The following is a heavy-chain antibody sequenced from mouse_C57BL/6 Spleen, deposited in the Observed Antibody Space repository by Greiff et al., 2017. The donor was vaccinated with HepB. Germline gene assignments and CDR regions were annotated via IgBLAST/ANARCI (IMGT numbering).Heavy chain of an antibody. Sequence: EVQLQESGAELVRPGASVKLSCTASGFNIKDDYMHWVKQRPEQGLEWIGWIDPENGDTEYASKFQGKATITADTSSNTAYLQLSSLTSEDTAVYYCTTGFFTMITPRYFDYWGQGTTLTVSS. J-gene: IGHJ2*01. CDR1: GFNIKDDY. CDR2: IDPENGDT. V-gene: IGHV14-4*01. D-gene: IGHD2-4*01. CDR3: TTGFFTMITPRYFDY.